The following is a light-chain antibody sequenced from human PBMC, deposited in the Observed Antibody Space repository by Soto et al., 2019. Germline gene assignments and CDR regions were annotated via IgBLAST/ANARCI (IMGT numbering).Light chain of an antibody. J-gene: IGKJ3*01. Sequence: DIQMTQSPSSLSASVGDRVTITCRASQGIRNYLAWYQQKPGKVPKLLIYAASTLQSGDPSRFSGNGSGADFALTISSLQPEDVATYYCQKYNSVPFTFGPGTKVDIK. CDR1: QGIRNY. CDR3: QKYNSVPFT. V-gene: IGKV1-27*01. CDR2: AAS.